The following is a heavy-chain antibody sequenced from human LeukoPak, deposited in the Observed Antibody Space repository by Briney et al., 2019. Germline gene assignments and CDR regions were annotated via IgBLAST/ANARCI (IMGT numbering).Heavy chain of an antibody. V-gene: IGHV3-7*01. Sequence: GGSLRLTCAASGFTFSNYWMSWVRQAPGKGLEWVANIKEDGSEKYYVDSVKGRFTISRDNARNSLYLQMNSLRAEDTAVYYCASGRQLGYWGQGTLVTVSS. J-gene: IGHJ4*02. CDR1: GFTFSNYW. CDR2: IKEDGSEK. CDR3: ASGRQLGY. D-gene: IGHD6-13*01.